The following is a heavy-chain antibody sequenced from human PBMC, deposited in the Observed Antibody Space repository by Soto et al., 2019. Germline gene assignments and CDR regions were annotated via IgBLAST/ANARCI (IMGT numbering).Heavy chain of an antibody. V-gene: IGHV3-30-3*01. CDR3: ASLTTFWSGPSSSWAY. J-gene: IGHJ4*02. D-gene: IGHD3-3*01. CDR1: GFTFSSYA. Sequence: QPGGSLRLSCAASGFTFSSYAMHWVRQAPGKGLEWVAVISYDGSNKYYADSVKGRFTISRDNSKNTLYLQMNSLRAEDTAVYYCASLTTFWSGPSSSWAYWGQGTLVTVSS. CDR2: ISYDGSNK.